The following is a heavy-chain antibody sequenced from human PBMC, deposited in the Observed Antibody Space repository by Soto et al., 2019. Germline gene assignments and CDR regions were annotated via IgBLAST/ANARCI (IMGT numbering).Heavy chain of an antibody. D-gene: IGHD3-10*01. J-gene: IGHJ6*02. Sequence: VKVSCKASGGTFSSYAISWVRQAPGQGLEWMGGIIPIFGTANYAQKFQGRVTITADESTSTAYMELSSLRSEDTAVYYCARKRSTMVRGVTHYYYYGMDVWGQGTTVTVSS. V-gene: IGHV1-69*13. CDR2: IIPIFGTA. CDR1: GGTFSSYA. CDR3: ARKRSTMVRGVTHYYYYGMDV.